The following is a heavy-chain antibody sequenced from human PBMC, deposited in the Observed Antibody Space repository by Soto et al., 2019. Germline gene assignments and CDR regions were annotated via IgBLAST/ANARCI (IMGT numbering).Heavy chain of an antibody. J-gene: IGHJ6*02. CDR3: ARDLETTTVTTHYYYGMDV. Sequence: GGSLRLSCAASGFTFSSYAMHWVRQAPGKGLEWVAVISYDGSNKYYADSVKGRFTISRDNSKNTLYLQMNSLRAEDTAVYYCARDLETTTVTTHYYYGMDVWGQGTTVTVSS. CDR1: GFTFSSYA. CDR2: ISYDGSNK. D-gene: IGHD4-17*01. V-gene: IGHV3-30-3*01.